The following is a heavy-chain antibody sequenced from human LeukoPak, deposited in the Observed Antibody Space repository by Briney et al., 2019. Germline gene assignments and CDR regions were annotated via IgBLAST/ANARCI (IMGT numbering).Heavy chain of an antibody. J-gene: IGHJ4*02. CDR1: GYTFTIYY. V-gene: IGHV1-46*01. Sequence: GASVKVSCKASGYTFTIYYMHWVRQAPGQGLEWMGIINPSGGSTSYAQKFQGRVTMTRDTSTSTVYMELRSLRSDDTAVYYCARGSPPRRNYDSRGYYSYYFDYWGQGTLVTVSS. CDR3: ARGSPPRRNYDSRGYYSYYFDY. D-gene: IGHD3-22*01. CDR2: INPSGGST.